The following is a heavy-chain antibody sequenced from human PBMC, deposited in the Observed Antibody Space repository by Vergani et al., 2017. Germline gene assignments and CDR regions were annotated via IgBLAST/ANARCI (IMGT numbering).Heavy chain of an antibody. Sequence: QVQLQQWGAGLLKPSETLSLTCAVYGGSFSGYYWSWIRQPPGKGLEWIGSIYYSGSTYYNPSLKSRVTISVDTSKNQFSLKLSSVTAADTAVYYCARRDVAAAGSFDYWGQGTLVTVSS. CDR1: GGSFSGYY. CDR3: ARRDVAAAGSFDY. J-gene: IGHJ4*02. CDR2: IYYSGST. V-gene: IGHV4-34*01. D-gene: IGHD6-13*01.